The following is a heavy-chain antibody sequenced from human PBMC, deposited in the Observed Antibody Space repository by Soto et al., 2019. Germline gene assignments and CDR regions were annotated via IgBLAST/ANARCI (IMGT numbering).Heavy chain of an antibody. J-gene: IGHJ3*02. CDR3: AREASYYDFWSGYAI. CDR1: VFTFSSYS. V-gene: IGHV3-48*02. CDR2: ISSSSSTI. Sequence: GGSLRLSCAASVFTFSSYSMNWVRQAPGEGLEWVSYISSSSSTIYYADSVKGRFTISRDNAKNSLYLQMNSLRDEDTAVYYCAREASYYDFWSGYAIWGQGTMVTVSS. D-gene: IGHD3-3*01.